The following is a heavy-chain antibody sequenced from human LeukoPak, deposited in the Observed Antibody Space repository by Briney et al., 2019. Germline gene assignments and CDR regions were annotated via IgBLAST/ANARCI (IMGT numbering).Heavy chain of an antibody. Sequence: PGGSLRLSCAASGFTYSSYAMSWVRQAPGKGLEWVSTISGSGVNTYYADSVKGQFTTSRDNSKNTLYLQVNSLRADDTAVYYCAKVDAGDADPDYWGHGTLVTVSS. CDR3: AKVDAGDADPDY. V-gene: IGHV3-23*01. D-gene: IGHD1-14*01. J-gene: IGHJ4*03. CDR1: GFTYSSYA. CDR2: ISGSGVNT.